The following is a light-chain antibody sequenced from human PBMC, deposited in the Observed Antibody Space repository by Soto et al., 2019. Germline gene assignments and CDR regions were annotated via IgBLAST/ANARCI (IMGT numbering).Light chain of an antibody. CDR3: QQSYSTPIT. CDR2: AAS. Sequence: DIQMTQSPSSLSASVGDRVTITCRASQSISSYLNWYQQKPGKAPKLLIYAASSLQSGVPSRFSGSGSGTDFTLTIICLQPEDFATYYCQQSYSTPITFGQGTRLEIK. J-gene: IGKJ5*01. CDR1: QSISSY. V-gene: IGKV1-39*01.